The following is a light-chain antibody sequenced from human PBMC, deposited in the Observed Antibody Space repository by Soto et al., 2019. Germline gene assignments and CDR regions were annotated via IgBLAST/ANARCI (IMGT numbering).Light chain of an antibody. CDR3: QESYTTYAVT. J-gene: IGKJ4*01. CDR2: ATF. V-gene: IGKV1-39*01. Sequence: DIQMTHSPSSLSASLGDRVTLTCRASENIDNYLNWYQQKQGEAPKLLIYATFTLQSGVPSRFSGSGSGTEFTLTISSLQAEDFATYFCQESYTTYAVTFGGGTKVDIK. CDR1: ENIDNY.